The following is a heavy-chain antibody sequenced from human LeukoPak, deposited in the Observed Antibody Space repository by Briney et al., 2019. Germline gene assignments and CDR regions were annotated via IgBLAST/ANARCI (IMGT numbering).Heavy chain of an antibody. D-gene: IGHD4-17*01. Sequence: SETLSLTCTVSGGSISSGDYYWSWIRQPPGKGLEWIGYIYYSGSTYYNPSLKSRVTISVDTPKNQFSLKLSSVTAADTAVYYCARVGAPHGDCDYWGQGTLVTVSS. V-gene: IGHV4-30-4*08. J-gene: IGHJ4*02. CDR1: GGSISSGDYY. CDR2: IYYSGST. CDR3: ARVGAPHGDCDY.